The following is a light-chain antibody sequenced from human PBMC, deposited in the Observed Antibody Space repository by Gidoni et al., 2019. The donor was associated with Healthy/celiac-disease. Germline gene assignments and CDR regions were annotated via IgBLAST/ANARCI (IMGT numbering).Light chain of an antibody. CDR3: MQALQTHT. CDR1: QSLLQSNGYNY. V-gene: IGKV2-28*01. CDR2: LGS. J-gene: IGKJ4*01. Sequence: DVVMTQSPLSLPVTPGEPASISCRSIQSLLQSNGYNYLDWYLQKPGQSPQLLSYLGSKRAAGVPERFSGSGSGTDFTLKISRVDAEDVGVYYCMQALQTHTFGGGTKVEIK.